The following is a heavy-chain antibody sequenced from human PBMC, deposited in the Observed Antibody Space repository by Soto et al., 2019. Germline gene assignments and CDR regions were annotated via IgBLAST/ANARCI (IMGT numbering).Heavy chain of an antibody. CDR1: GGSITNDY. CDR3: AKMVGNWYFDL. D-gene: IGHD2-8*01. CDR2: VYYSGTT. Sequence: QVQLQESGPGLVKPSETLSLTCTVSGGSITNDYWSWIRQPPGKGPEWIGYVYYSGTTNFNPSLKRRVTMSVDTSKKQFSLKLKSVNPADTAVYYCAKMVGNWYFDLWGRGTLVTVSS. J-gene: IGHJ2*01. V-gene: IGHV4-59*01.